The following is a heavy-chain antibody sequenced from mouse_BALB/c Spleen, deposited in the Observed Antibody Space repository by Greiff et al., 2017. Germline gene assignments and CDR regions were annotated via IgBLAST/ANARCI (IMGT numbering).Heavy chain of an antibody. J-gene: IGHJ3*01. Sequence: EVKLQESGPGLVKPSQSLSLTCSVTGYSITSGYYWNWIRQFPGNKLEWMGYISYDGSNNYNPSLKNRISITRDTSKNQFFLKLNSVTTEDTATYYCALAGNYWFAYWGQGTLVTVSA. CDR3: ALAGNYWFAY. CDR1: GYSITSGYY. CDR2: ISYDGSN. D-gene: IGHD2-1*01. V-gene: IGHV3-6*02.